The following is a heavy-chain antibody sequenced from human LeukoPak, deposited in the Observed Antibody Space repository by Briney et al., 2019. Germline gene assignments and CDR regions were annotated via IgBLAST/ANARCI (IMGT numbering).Heavy chain of an antibody. J-gene: IGHJ5*02. CDR3: ARPKKIRGGYSRSWYSSGTGAIDP. V-gene: IGHV4-38-2*02. Sequence: SETLSLTCTVSGYSISSGYYWGWIRQPPGKGLEWIGSIYHSGSTYYNPSLKSRVTISVDTSKNQFSLKLSSVTAADTAVYYCARPKKIRGGYSRSWYSSGTGAIDPWGQGTLVTVSS. CDR1: GYSISSGYY. CDR2: IYHSGST. D-gene: IGHD6-13*01.